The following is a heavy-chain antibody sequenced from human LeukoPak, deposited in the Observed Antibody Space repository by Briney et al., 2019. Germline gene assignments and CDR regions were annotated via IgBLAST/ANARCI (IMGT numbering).Heavy chain of an antibody. CDR2: INQEGSER. Sequence: GGSLRLSCEVSGFIFSSYWMSWVRQAPGKVLEWVGNINQEGSERNHGDSVNGRFTISRDNAENSLYLQMNSLRAEDTAVYYCARIIGAFGTYRYDSWGQGTLVSVSS. CDR3: ARIIGAFGTYRYDS. D-gene: IGHD3-16*02. V-gene: IGHV3-7*01. J-gene: IGHJ4*02. CDR1: GFIFSSYW.